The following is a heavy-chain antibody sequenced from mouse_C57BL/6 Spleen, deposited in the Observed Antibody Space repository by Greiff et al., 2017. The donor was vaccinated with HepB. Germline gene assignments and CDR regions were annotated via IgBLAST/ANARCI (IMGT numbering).Heavy chain of an antibody. CDR3: ASRDGNFYYAMDY. J-gene: IGHJ4*01. V-gene: IGHV1-42*01. CDR1: GYSFTGYY. Sequence: VQLQQSGPELVKPGASVKISCKASGYSFTGYYMNWVKQSPEKSLEWIGEINPSTGGTTYNQKFKAKATLTVDKSSSTAYMQLKSLTSEDSAVYDCASRDGNFYYAMDYWGQGTSVTVSS. D-gene: IGHD2-1*01. CDR2: INPSTGGT.